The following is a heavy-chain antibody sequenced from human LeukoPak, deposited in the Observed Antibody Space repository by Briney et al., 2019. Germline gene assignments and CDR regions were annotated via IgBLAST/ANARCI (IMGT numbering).Heavy chain of an antibody. CDR3: ARVGSMARGVIGDYNWFDP. CDR1: GYTFTSYD. D-gene: IGHD3-10*01. Sequence: GASVKVSCKASGYTFTSYDINWVRQATGQGLEWMGWMNPNSGNTGYAQKFQGRVTMTRNTSISTAYMELSSLRSEDTAVYYCARVGSMARGVIGDYNWFDPWGQGTLVTVSS. V-gene: IGHV1-8*01. J-gene: IGHJ5*02. CDR2: MNPNSGNT.